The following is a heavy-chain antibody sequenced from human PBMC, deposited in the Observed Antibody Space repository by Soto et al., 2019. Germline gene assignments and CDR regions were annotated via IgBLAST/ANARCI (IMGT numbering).Heavy chain of an antibody. J-gene: IGHJ4*02. V-gene: IGHV4-30-4*01. CDR1: GGSISSGDYY. Sequence: SETLSLTCTVSGGSISSGDYYWSWIRQPPGKGLEWIGYIYYSGSTYYNPSLKSRVTISVDTSKNQFSLKLSSVTAADTAVYYCARTRRDYGEYGYWGQGTLVTVSS. CDR2: IYYSGST. CDR3: ARTRRDYGEYGY. D-gene: IGHD4-17*01.